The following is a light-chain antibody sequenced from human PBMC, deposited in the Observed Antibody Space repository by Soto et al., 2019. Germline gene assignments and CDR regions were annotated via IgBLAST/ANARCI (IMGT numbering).Light chain of an antibody. CDR2: GAS. CDR1: QSFSSSS. Sequence: EIVLTQSPGTLSLSPGERATLSCRASQSFSSSSLAWYQQKPGQAPRLLIYGASSRATGIPDRFSGSESGKVFTLIISRVAPEYAVVYYCQQYGRSPLTFGQGTKVEIK. J-gene: IGKJ1*01. CDR3: QQYGRSPLT. V-gene: IGKV3-20*01.